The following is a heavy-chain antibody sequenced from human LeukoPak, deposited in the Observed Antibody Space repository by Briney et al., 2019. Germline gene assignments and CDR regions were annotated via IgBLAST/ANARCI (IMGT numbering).Heavy chain of an antibody. CDR1: GGSISSYY. D-gene: IGHD3-10*01. Sequence: SETLSLTCTVSGGSISSYYWSWIRQPPGKGLEWIGYIYHSGSTYYNPSLKSRVTISVDRSKNQFSLKLSSVTAADTAVYYCARDRDVLLWFGGTDAFDIWGQGTMVTVSS. J-gene: IGHJ3*02. V-gene: IGHV4-59*12. CDR2: IYHSGST. CDR3: ARDRDVLLWFGGTDAFDI.